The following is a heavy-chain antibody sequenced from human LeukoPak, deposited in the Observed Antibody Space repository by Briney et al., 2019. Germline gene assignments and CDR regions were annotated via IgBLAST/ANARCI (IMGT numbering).Heavy chain of an antibody. CDR1: GGSFCGYF. V-gene: IGHV4-34*01. J-gene: IGHJ4*02. D-gene: IGHD6-13*01. Sequence: PSETLSLICAVYGGSFCGYFWCWIRQPPGRGLGSIGEINVSGSTNHNPSLKSRVTISVDTSKNQFSLKRSSVTAADTAVYYCARCRSILLGYSSSWYQAFYFDYWGQGTLVTVSS. CDR3: ARCRSILLGYSSSWYQAFYFDY. CDR2: INVSGST.